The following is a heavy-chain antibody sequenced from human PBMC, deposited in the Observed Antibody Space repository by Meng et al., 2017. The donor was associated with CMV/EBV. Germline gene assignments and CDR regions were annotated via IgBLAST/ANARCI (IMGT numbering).Heavy chain of an antibody. CDR3: ARDRILVPSAYYGMDV. V-gene: IGHV3-30*02. J-gene: IGHJ6*02. CDR1: GFTFSTFG. Sequence: GESLRLSCAASGFTFSTFGMHWVRQAPGKGLEWVAFIRYDGSNKYYADSVKGRFTISRDNSKNTLYLQMNSLRTEDTAVYYCARDRILVPSAYYGMDVWGQGTTVTVSS. D-gene: IGHD2-2*01. CDR2: IRYDGSNK.